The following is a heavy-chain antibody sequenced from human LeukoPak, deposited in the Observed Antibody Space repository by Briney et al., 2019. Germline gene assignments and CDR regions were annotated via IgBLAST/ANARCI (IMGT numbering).Heavy chain of an antibody. J-gene: IGHJ6*02. D-gene: IGHD6-13*01. CDR1: VGTFSSYA. CDR2: IIPIFGTP. V-gene: IGHV1-69*05. Sequence: SVKVSFKASVGTFSSYAISWVRPAPGQGLGWVGGIIPIFGTPNYAQKFQGRVTITTDESTSTAYMELSSLGSEDTAVYYCARDRELYSSSWYDLYYYYYGMDVWGQGTTVTVSS. CDR3: ARDRELYSSSWYDLYYYYYGMDV.